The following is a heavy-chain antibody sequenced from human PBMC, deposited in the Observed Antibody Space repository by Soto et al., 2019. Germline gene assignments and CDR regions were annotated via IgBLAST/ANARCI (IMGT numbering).Heavy chain of an antibody. D-gene: IGHD5-12*01. CDR2: IYNSGST. CDR3: ARETVGTIDR. V-gene: IGHV4-31*03. CDR1: GGSISSVGYY. Sequence: PSETLSLTCTVSGGSISSVGYYWSWIRQHPGKGLEWIGYIYNSGSTHYNPSLKSRITMSVDTSKNQFSLKLSSVTVADTAVYFCARETVGTIDRWGKGTLVPVSS. J-gene: IGHJ5*02.